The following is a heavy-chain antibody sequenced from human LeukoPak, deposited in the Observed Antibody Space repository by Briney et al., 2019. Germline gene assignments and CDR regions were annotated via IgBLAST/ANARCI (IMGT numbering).Heavy chain of an antibody. CDR3: AKPLLGYYYYGMDV. Sequence: ETLSLTCAVYGGSFSGYYWSWVRQAPGKGLEWVSAISGSGGSTYYADSVKGRFTISRDNSKNTLYLQMNSLRAEDTAVYYCAKPLLGYYYYGMDVWGQGTTVTVSS. D-gene: IGHD3-16*01. V-gene: IGHV3-23*01. CDR2: ISGSGGST. CDR1: GGSFSGYY. J-gene: IGHJ6*02.